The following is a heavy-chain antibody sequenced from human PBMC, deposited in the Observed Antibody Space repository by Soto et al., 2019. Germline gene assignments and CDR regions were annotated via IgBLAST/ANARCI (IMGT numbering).Heavy chain of an antibody. D-gene: IGHD6-13*01. CDR2: IYYSGST. Sequence: PSETLSLTCTVSGGSISSYYWSWIRQPPGKGLEWIGYIYYSGSTNYNPSLKSRVTISVDTSKNQFSLKLSSVTAADTAVYYCARLYSSSWYGGFDFDYWGQGTLVTVSS. V-gene: IGHV4-59*01. CDR1: GGSISSYY. CDR3: ARLYSSSWYGGFDFDY. J-gene: IGHJ4*02.